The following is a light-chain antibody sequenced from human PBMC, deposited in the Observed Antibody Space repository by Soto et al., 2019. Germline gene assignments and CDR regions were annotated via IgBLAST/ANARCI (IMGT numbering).Light chain of an antibody. CDR1: QSVGSS. CDR3: QQYGSSPWT. J-gene: IGKJ1*01. Sequence: EIVLTQSPGTLSLSPGERATLSCRASQSVGSSLAWYQQKPGQAPRLLINDSSNRATGIPARFSGSGSGTDFTLTISRLEPEDFAVYYCQQYGSSPWTFGQGTKVDI. CDR2: DSS. V-gene: IGKV3-20*01.